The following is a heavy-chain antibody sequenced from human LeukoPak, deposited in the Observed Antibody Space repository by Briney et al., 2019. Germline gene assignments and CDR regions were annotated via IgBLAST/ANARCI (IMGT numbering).Heavy chain of an antibody. CDR3: ARDSFSDYYYYMDV. Sequence: GGSLRLSCAAPGFTFSDYYMSWIRQAPGEGLEWLSFIDKTGNPMNYADSVKGRFTISRDNAKNSLFLQLNNLRAEDTAVYYCARDSFSDYYYYMDVWGKGTTVTVSS. J-gene: IGHJ6*03. V-gene: IGHV3-11*04. D-gene: IGHD3-3*02. CDR2: IDKTGNPM. CDR1: GFTFSDYY.